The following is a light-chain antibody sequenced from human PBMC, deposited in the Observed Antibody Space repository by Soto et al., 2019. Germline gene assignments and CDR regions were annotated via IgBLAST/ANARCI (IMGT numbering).Light chain of an antibody. Sequence: EIVLTQSPGTLSLSPGERATLSCRASQSVSNNYLAWYQQKPGQAPRLLIYDVSNRATGIPARFSGSGSGTDFTLTISSLEPEDFAVYYCQQRSNWPPITFGQGTRLEVK. CDR1: QSVSNNY. J-gene: IGKJ5*01. CDR3: QQRSNWPPIT. V-gene: IGKV3-11*01. CDR2: DVS.